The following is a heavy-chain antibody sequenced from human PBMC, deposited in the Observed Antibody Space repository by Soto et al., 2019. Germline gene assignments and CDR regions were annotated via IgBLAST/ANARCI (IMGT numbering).Heavy chain of an antibody. CDR3: AREGGGGVLGVIIDYYCSYMDV. D-gene: IGHD3-10*01. Sequence: QVQLQQWGAGLLKPSETLSLTCAVYGGSFSGYYWSWIRQPPGKGLEWIGEINHSGSTNYNPSLTRRVKRPVDTARNQFAMKGCLVPGGVTTVYYGAREGGGGVLGVIIDYYCSYMDVWGKGTTVTVSS. CDR1: GGSFSGYY. V-gene: IGHV4-34*01. CDR2: INHSGST. J-gene: IGHJ6*03.